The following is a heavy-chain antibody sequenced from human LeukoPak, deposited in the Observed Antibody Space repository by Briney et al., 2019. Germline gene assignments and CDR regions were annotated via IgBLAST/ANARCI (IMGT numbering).Heavy chain of an antibody. V-gene: IGHV1-18*01. CDR2: ISTYNGKT. J-gene: IGHJ4*02. CDR3: ARWGTVATILILDY. Sequence: AAVKVSCKASGYTFPSYSISWVRQAPGQGLEWMGWISTYNGKTNYAQKLQGRVTMTTATSTNTAYMELRSLRSDDTAVYYCARWGTVATILILDYWGQGTLVTVSS. CDR1: GYTFPSYS. D-gene: IGHD5-12*01.